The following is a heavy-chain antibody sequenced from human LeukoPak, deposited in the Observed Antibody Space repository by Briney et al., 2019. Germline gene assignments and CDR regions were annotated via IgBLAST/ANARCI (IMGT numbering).Heavy chain of an antibody. J-gene: IGHJ6*03. CDR1: GYTFTSYY. Sequence: ASVKVSCKASGYTFTSYYMHWVRQAPGQGLEWMGIINPSGGSTSYAQKFQGRVTMTRDTSTSTVYMELSSLRSEDTAVYYCARDYSGEGDVGTAMVVKYYYYMDVWGKGTTVTVSS. CDR2: INPSGGST. CDR3: ARDYSGEGDVGTAMVVKYYYYMDV. V-gene: IGHV1-46*01. D-gene: IGHD5-18*01.